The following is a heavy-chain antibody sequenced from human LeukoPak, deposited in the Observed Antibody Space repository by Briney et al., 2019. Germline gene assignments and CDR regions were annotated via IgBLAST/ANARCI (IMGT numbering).Heavy chain of an antibody. D-gene: IGHD4-11*01. Sequence: SGGSLRLSCAASGFTVSSNYMSWVRQAPGKGLEWVSVIYSGGSTYYADSVKGRFTISRDNSKNTLYLQMNSLRAEDTAVYYCARDLPTDGMDVWGQGTTVTVSS. J-gene: IGHJ6*02. V-gene: IGHV3-53*01. CDR3: ARDLPTDGMDV. CDR1: GFTVSSNY. CDR2: IYSGGST.